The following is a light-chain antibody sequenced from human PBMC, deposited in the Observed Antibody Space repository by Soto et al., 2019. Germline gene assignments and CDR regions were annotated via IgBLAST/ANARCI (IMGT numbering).Light chain of an antibody. CDR3: QQYNSYPIT. CDR1: QNIHSY. V-gene: IGKV1-9*01. CDR2: AAS. Sequence: PSSLSASVGDRVTITCRASQNIHSYLVWYQQKPGRAPKLLIYAASTLQSGVPSRFSGSGSGTDFTLTISSLQPEDFATYYCQQYNSYPITFGQGTRLEIK. J-gene: IGKJ5*01.